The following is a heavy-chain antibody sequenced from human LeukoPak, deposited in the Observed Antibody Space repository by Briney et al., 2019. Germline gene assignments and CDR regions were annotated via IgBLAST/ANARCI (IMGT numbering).Heavy chain of an antibody. CDR1: GGTFSSYA. J-gene: IGHJ5*02. Sequence: SVKVPCKASGGTFSSYAISWVRQAPGQGLEWMGRIIPILGIANYAQKFQGRVTITADKSTSTAYMELSSLRSEDTAVYYCARESSDIVVVVAANRINWFDPWGQGTLVTVSS. CDR3: ARESSDIVVVVAANRINWFDP. D-gene: IGHD2-15*01. CDR2: IIPILGIA. V-gene: IGHV1-69*04.